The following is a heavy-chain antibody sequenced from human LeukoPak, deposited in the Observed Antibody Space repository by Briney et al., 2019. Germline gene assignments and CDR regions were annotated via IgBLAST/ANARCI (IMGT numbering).Heavy chain of an antibody. V-gene: IGHV1-69*04. CDR3: AAAAGIAAAPTDY. CDR2: IIPILGIV. CDR1: GGTFSSYA. J-gene: IGHJ4*02. D-gene: IGHD6-13*01. Sequence: SVKVSCKASGGTFSSYAISWVRQAPGQGLEWMGRIIPILGIVNYAQKFQGRVTITADKSTSTAYMELSSLRSEDTAVYYCAAAAGIAAAPTDYWGQGTLVTVSS.